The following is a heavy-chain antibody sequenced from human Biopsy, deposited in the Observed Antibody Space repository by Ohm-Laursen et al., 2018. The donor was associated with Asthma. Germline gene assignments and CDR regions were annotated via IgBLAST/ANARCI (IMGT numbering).Heavy chain of an antibody. Sequence: SLRLSCAAFGFSFSNYGMHWVRQAPGKGLDWVAVISFDGTNRNYTDSVKGRFTISRDNSRNTLHLKMNSLRAEDTAVYFCAKECFPGWELRRGPDYWGQGTLVTVSS. V-gene: IGHV3-30*18. D-gene: IGHD1-26*01. CDR2: ISFDGTNR. J-gene: IGHJ4*02. CDR1: GFSFSNYG. CDR3: AKECFPGWELRRGPDY.